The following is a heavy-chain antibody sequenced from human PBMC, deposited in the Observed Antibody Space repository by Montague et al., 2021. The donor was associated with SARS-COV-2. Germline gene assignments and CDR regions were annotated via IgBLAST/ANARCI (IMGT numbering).Heavy chain of an antibody. J-gene: IGHJ4*02. D-gene: IGHD2-8*01. Sequence: TLSLTCTVSGVSISNGAYHRSWIRQSPGKGLEWIGNVYESGSAPSRHESGTTSSSPSLRGRLATAVDPSKNHFSLELTSVTAADTAVYYCAIYLMGGAGVGYWGQGTLVTVSS. V-gene: IGHV4-31*03. CDR3: AIYLMGGAGVGY. CDR2: VYESGSAPSRHESGTT. CDR1: GVSISNGAYH.